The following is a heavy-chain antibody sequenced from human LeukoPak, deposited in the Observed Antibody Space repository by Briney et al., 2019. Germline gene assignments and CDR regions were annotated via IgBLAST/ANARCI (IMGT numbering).Heavy chain of an antibody. CDR1: RFSFSDTY. J-gene: IGHJ5*02. CDR3: ARVYYGDYWFDP. D-gene: IGHD4-17*01. V-gene: IGHV3-11*01. CDR2: IATGGYTL. Sequence: PGGSLRLSCAASRFSFSDTYMSWIRQAPGKGLEWIAYIATGGYTLDYADSVRGRFTVSRDNAKNSLYLQMNSLRVEDTAVYYCARVYYGDYWFDPWGQGTQVTVSS.